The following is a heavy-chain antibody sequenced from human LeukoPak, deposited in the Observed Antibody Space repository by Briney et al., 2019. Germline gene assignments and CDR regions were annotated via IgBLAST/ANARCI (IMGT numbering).Heavy chain of an antibody. CDR1: GFTFSSYG. J-gene: IGHJ2*01. Sequence: PGRSLRLSCAASGFTFSSYGMHWVRQAPGKGLEWVAVISYDGSNKYYADSVKGRFTISRDNAKNSLYLQMNSLRDEDTAVYYCARDAGYSSAWSHWYFDLWGRGTLVTVSS. CDR2: ISYDGSNK. V-gene: IGHV3-30*03. CDR3: ARDAGYSSAWSHWYFDL. D-gene: IGHD6-19*01.